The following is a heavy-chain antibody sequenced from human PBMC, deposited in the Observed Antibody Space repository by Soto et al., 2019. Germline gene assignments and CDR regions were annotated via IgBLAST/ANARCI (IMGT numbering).Heavy chain of an antibody. Sequence: GGSLRLSCAASGFTFSSYAMSWVHQAPGKGLEWVSAISGSGGSTYYADSVKGRFTISRDNSKNTLYLQMNSLRAEDTAVYYCAKAYCDWFPHDYYYGMDVWGQGTTVTVSS. CDR1: GFTFSSYA. CDR3: AKAYCDWFPHDYYYGMDV. J-gene: IGHJ6*02. CDR2: ISGSGGST. V-gene: IGHV3-23*01. D-gene: IGHD3-9*01.